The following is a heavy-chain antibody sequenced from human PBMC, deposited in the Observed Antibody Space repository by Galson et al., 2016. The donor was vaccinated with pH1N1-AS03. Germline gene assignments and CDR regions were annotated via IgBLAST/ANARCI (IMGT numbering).Heavy chain of an antibody. V-gene: IGHV5-51*01. Sequence: QSGAEVKKPGESLKISCKASGSDFINYWIGWVRQMPGRGLEWMGVIDPRDPDTRYSPSFQGQVTIPADKSITTAHLQWDSLKASDTGMYFCARHRQSETYSEAFDIWGQGTMVTVSS. CDR3: ARHRQSETYSEAFDI. D-gene: IGHD2-15*01. CDR2: IDPRDPDT. J-gene: IGHJ3*02. CDR1: GSDFINYW.